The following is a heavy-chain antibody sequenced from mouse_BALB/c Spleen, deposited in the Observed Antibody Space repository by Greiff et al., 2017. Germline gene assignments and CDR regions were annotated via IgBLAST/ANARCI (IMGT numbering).Heavy chain of an antibody. CDR2: ISYSGST. J-gene: IGHJ4*01. Sequence: DVQLQESGPGLVKPSQSLSLTCTVTGYSITSDYAWNWIRQFPGNKLEWMGYISYSGSTSYNPSLKSRISITRDTSKNQFFLQLNSVTTEDTATYYCARGRDYDGYAMDYWGQGTSVTVSS. V-gene: IGHV3-2*02. CDR3: ARGRDYDGYAMDY. D-gene: IGHD2-4*01. CDR1: GYSITSDYA.